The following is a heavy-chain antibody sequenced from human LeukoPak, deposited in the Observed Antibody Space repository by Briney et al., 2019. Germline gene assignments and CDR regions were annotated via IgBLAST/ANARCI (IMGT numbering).Heavy chain of an antibody. CDR3: AKDLEPHPAFDV. V-gene: IGHV3-23*01. CDR2: ISGSGGNT. CDR1: GFTFSSYA. Sequence: GGSLRLSCEASGFTFSSYALSWVRQAPGKGLEWVSLISGSGGNTYYADSVKGRFTISRDNSKNTLYLQMNSLRAEDTAVYYCAKDLEPHPAFDVWGQGTMVTVSS. D-gene: IGHD1-1*01. J-gene: IGHJ3*01.